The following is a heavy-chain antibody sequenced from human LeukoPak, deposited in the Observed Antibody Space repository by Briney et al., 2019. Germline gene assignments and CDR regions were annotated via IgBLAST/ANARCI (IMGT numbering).Heavy chain of an antibody. CDR3: ARDRGYTQDY. J-gene: IGHJ4*02. CDR2: IKSDGSST. V-gene: IGHV3-74*01. D-gene: IGHD5-12*01. Sequence: QPGRSLRLSCAASGFTFSTYWMHWVRQAPGKGLVWVSHIKSDGSSTSYADSVKGRFTISRDNAKNTLYLQMNSLRADDTAVYYCARDRGYTQDYWGQGTLVTVSS. CDR1: GFTFSTYW.